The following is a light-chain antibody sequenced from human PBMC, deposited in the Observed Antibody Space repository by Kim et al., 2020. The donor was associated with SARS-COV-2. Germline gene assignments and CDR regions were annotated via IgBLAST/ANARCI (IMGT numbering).Light chain of an antibody. V-gene: IGLV3-1*01. CDR2: QDS. CDR1: KLGDKY. Sequence: VPPGQAASITCSGDKLGDKYACWYQQKPGQSPVLVIYQDSKRPSGIPERFSGSNSGNTATLTISGTQAMDEADYYCQAWDSSTVVFGGGTQLTVL. J-gene: IGLJ2*01. CDR3: QAWDSSTVV.